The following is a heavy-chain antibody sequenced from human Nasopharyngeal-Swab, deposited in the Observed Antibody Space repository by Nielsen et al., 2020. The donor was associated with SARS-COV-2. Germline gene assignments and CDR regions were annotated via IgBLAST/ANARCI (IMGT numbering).Heavy chain of an antibody. D-gene: IGHD3-16*01. V-gene: IGHV3-30*04. CDR2: ISYDGSNK. Sequence: GGSLRPSCAASGFTFSSYAMHWVRQAPGKGLEWVAVISYDGSNKYYADSVKGRFTISRDNSKNTLYLQMNSLRAEDTAVYYCARERGGTWRDYYYYYGMDVWGQGTTVTVSS. CDR3: ARERGGTWRDYYYYYGMDV. J-gene: IGHJ6*02. CDR1: GFTFSSYA.